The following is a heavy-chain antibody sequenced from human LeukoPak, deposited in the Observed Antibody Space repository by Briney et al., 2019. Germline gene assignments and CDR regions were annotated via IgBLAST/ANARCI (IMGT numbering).Heavy chain of an antibody. J-gene: IGHJ4*02. Sequence: GASVKVSCKVSGYTLTELSMHWVRQAPGKGLEWMGGFDPEDGETIYAQKFQDRVTMTEDTSTDTAYMELSSLRSEDTAVYYCAKDSVVENWGPHFDYWGQGTLVTVSS. V-gene: IGHV1-24*01. CDR1: GYTLTELS. D-gene: IGHD7-27*01. CDR3: AKDSVVENWGPHFDY. CDR2: FDPEDGET.